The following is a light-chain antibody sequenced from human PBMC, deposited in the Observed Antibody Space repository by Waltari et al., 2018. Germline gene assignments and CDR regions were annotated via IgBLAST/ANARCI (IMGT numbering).Light chain of an antibody. CDR1: QSVLYNSNKKNY. V-gene: IGKV4-1*01. CDR3: QQYYITPWA. CDR2: WAS. J-gene: IGKJ1*01. Sequence: DIVMTQSPDSLALSLGERATINCKSSQSVLYNSNKKNYVAWYQQRPRQPPKLLISWASMREAGVPDGFSGSGSGTDFTLTISSLQAEDVAVYYCQQYYITPWAFGQGTKVEIK.